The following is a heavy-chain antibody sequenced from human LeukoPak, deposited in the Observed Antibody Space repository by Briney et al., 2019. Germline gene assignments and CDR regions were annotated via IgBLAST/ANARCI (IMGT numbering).Heavy chain of an antibody. CDR2: IYYSGST. D-gene: IGHD5-12*01. V-gene: IGHV4-59*01. Sequence: SETLSLTCTVSGGSISSYYWSWIRQPPGKGLEWIGYIYYSGSTNYNPSLRSRVTISVDTSKNQFSLKLSSVTAADTAVYYCARDYSGYDLYYSDYWGQGTLVTVSS. CDR1: GGSISSYY. J-gene: IGHJ4*02. CDR3: ARDYSGYDLYYSDY.